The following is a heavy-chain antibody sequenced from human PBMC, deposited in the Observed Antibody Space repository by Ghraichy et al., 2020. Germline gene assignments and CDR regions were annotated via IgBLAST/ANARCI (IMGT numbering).Heavy chain of an antibody. V-gene: IGHV5-51*01. Sequence: GESLNISCKGSGYSFASYWIAWVRQMPGKGLEWMGIIYPGDSETRYSPSFQGQVTISADKSISTAYLQGSSLKASDTAMYYCARTEDSSSWYRRHYYRGMDVWGQGTTVTVSS. CDR3: ARTEDSSSWYRRHYYRGMDV. CDR1: GYSFASYW. D-gene: IGHD6-13*01. CDR2: IYPGDSET. J-gene: IGHJ6*02.